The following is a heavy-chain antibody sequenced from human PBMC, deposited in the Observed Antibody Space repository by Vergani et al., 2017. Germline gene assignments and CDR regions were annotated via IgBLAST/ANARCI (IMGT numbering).Heavy chain of an antibody. CDR1: GGSISSGGYY. Sequence: QVQLQESGPGLVKPSQTLSLTCTVSGGSISSGGYYWSWIRQHPGKGLEWIGYIYYSGSTYYNPSLKSRVTISVDPSKNQFSLKLSSVTPADTSVYYCASIYGSGSVWASCNGFDPWGQGTLVTVSS. CDR2: IYYSGST. V-gene: IGHV4-31*03. CDR3: ASIYGSGSVWASCNGFDP. J-gene: IGHJ5*02. D-gene: IGHD3-10*01.